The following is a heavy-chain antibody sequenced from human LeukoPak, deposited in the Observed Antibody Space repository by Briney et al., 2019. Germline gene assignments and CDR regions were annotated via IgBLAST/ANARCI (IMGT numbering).Heavy chain of an antibody. CDR2: VKGDETTT. D-gene: IGHD1-14*01. V-gene: IGHV3-74*01. CDR3: ASDYWEPAH. Sequence: GGSLRLSCAASGFTFSSSWMHWVRQVPGKGLVWVSRVKGDETTTGYADSVKGRFTISRDNAKNTLYLQMHSLRVGDTAVYYCASDYWEPAHWGQGTLVTVSS. J-gene: IGHJ4*02. CDR1: GFTFSSSW.